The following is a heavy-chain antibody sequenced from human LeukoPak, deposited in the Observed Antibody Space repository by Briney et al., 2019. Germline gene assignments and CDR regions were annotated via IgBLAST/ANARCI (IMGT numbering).Heavy chain of an antibody. Sequence: ASVKVSCKASGGTFSSYAISWVRQAPGQGLEWMGGIIPIIGTANYAQKFQGRVTITTDESTSTAYMELSSLRSEDTAVYYYARDGASEMATITRWFDPWGQGTLVTVSS. D-gene: IGHD5-24*01. CDR1: GGTFSSYA. J-gene: IGHJ5*02. CDR3: ARDGASEMATITRWFDP. CDR2: IIPIIGTA. V-gene: IGHV1-69*05.